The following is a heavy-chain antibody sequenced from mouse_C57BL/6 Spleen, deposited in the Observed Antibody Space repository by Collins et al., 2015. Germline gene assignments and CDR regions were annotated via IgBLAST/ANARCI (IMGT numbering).Heavy chain of an antibody. CDR1: GYTFTSYW. V-gene: IGHV1-53*01. CDR3: AITTVVSYWYFDV. J-gene: IGHJ1*03. CDR2: INPSNGST. D-gene: IGHD1-1*01. Sequence: QVQLQQPGTELVKPGASVKLSCKASGYTFTSYWMHWVKQRPGQGLEWIGNINPSNGSTNYNEKFKSKATLTVDKSSSTAYMQLSSLTSEDSAVYYCAITTVVSYWYFDVWGTGTTVTVSS.